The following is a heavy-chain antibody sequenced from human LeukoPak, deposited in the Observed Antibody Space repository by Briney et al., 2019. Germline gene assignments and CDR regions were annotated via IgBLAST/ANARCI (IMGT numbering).Heavy chain of an antibody. J-gene: IGHJ4*02. CDR1: GGSISSSNG. V-gene: IGHV4-4*02. Sequence: SETLSLTCAVSGGSISSSNGWSWVRQPPGKGLEWIGEIYHSGSTNYNPSLKSRVTISVDKSKNQFSLKLSSVTAADTAVYYCARQLGYCSGGSCYSFGTFDYWGQGTLVTVSS. CDR3: ARQLGYCSGGSCYSFGTFDY. D-gene: IGHD2-15*01. CDR2: IYHSGST.